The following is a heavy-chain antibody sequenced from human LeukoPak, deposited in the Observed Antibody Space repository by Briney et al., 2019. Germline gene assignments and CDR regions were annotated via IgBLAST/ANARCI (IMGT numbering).Heavy chain of an antibody. CDR2: TSYSGRT. J-gene: IGHJ2*01. CDR1: GGSVSRGGYY. D-gene: IGHD3-9*01. Sequence: PSQTLSLTCTVSGGSVSRGGYYWSWIRQHPGKGLEWIGYTSYSGRTNYNPSLKSRVTISVGKSENQFSLKLSSVTAADTVVYFRAKPAYDILTGYYVRGDFDLWGRGTLVTVSS. V-gene: IGHV4-31*09. CDR3: AKPAYDILTGYYVRGDFDL.